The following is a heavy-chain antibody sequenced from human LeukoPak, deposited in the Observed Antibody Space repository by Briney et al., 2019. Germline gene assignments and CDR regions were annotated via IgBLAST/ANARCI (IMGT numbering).Heavy chain of an antibody. Sequence: GASPKNSCKGSGYILTNYWIGLEREAPRKGLGWMGVDYPSDSHTRYSPSFPGQVTISADKFISTAYLQWTSLKASDTATYYCAKFRWPNGEHSSFDFWGQGTLVTVSS. CDR2: DYPSDSHT. D-gene: IGHD4-23*01. J-gene: IGHJ4*02. CDR1: GYILTNYW. V-gene: IGHV5-51*01. CDR3: AKFRWPNGEHSSFDF.